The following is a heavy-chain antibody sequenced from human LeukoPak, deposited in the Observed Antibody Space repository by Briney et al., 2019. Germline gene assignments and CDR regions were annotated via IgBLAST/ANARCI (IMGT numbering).Heavy chain of an antibody. Sequence: GGSLRLSCTASGFTFSTYEINWVRQAPGQGLEWVSYISGSGYTRYYADSVKGRFTISRDNAKNSLYLQMNSLRAEDTAVYYCARGEYNWNDLHLWGQGTLVTVSS. V-gene: IGHV3-48*03. CDR3: ARGEYNWNDLHL. CDR2: ISGSGYTR. D-gene: IGHD1-20*01. J-gene: IGHJ5*02. CDR1: GFTFSTYE.